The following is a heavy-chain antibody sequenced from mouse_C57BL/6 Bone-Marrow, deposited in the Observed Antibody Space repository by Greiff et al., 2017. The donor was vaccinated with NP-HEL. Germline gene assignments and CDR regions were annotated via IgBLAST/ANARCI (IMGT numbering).Heavy chain of an antibody. V-gene: IGHV1-80*01. CDR3: ARGDYGSSRFWYAMEY. D-gene: IGHD1-1*01. CDR1: GYAFSSYW. CDR2: IYPGDGGT. J-gene: IGHJ4*01. Sequence: VQLQQSGAELVKPGASVKISCKASGYAFSSYWMNWVKERPGKGLEWIGQIYPGDGGTKYNGKFKGKATLTADKSSSTAYMQVSSLTSEDSAVYFCARGDYGSSRFWYAMEYWGQGASVTVSS.